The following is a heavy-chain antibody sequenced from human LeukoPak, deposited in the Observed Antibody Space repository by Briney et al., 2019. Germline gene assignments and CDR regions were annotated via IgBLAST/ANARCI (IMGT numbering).Heavy chain of an antibody. D-gene: IGHD5-18*01. CDR3: ARLGYSYGPTTAADY. Sequence: ASVKVSCKASGYTFTGYYMHWVRQAPGQGLEWMGWINPNSGGTNYAQKFQGRVTMTRDTSISTAYMELSRLRSDDTAVYYCARLGYSYGPTTAADYWGQGTLVTVSS. CDR1: GYTFTGYY. V-gene: IGHV1-2*02. J-gene: IGHJ4*02. CDR2: INPNSGGT.